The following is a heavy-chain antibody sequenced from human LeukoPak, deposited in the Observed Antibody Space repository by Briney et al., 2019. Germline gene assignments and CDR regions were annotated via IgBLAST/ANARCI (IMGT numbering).Heavy chain of an antibody. J-gene: IGHJ4*02. CDR2: ISWDGGST. Sequence: PGGSLRLSCAASGFTFDDYTMHWVRQAPGKGLEWVSLISWDGGSTYYADSVKGRFTISRDNSKNSLYLQMNSLRTEDTALYYCAKVAGILTGYYDYWGQGTLVTVSS. D-gene: IGHD3-9*01. V-gene: IGHV3-43*01. CDR3: AKVAGILTGYYDY. CDR1: GFTFDDYT.